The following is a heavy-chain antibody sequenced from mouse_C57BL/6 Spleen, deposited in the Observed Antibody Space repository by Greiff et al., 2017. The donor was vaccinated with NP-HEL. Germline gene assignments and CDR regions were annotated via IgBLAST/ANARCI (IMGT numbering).Heavy chain of an antibody. Sequence: VQLQQPGAELVKPGASVKLSCKASGYTFTSYWLHWVKPRPGQGLEWIGMIHPNSGSTNYNEKFKSKATLTVDKSSSTAYLQLSSLTSEDSAVYYCAPYGNYDYYDYWGQGTTRTVST. CDR2: IHPNSGST. CDR3: APYGNYDYYDY. V-gene: IGHV1-64*01. D-gene: IGHD2-1*01. J-gene: IGHJ2*01. CDR1: GYTFTSYW.